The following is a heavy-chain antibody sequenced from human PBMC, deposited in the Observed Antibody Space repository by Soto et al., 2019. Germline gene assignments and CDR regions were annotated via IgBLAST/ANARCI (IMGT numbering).Heavy chain of an antibody. CDR2: ISGGGGGT. J-gene: IGHJ4*02. V-gene: IGHV3-23*01. CDR1: GFTFSSYA. D-gene: IGHD2-15*01. CDR3: ALRGSYFDY. Sequence: EVQLLESGGGLVQPGGSLRLSCAASGFTFSSYAMTWVRQTPGKGLEWVSTISGGGGGTYYADSVKGRFTISRDNSKNTLYLQMNSLRAEDMAVYYCALRGSYFDYWGQGTLVTVS.